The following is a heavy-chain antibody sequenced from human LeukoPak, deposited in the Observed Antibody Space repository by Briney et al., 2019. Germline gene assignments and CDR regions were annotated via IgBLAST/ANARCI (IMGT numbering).Heavy chain of an antibody. D-gene: IGHD1-26*01. J-gene: IGHJ4*02. CDR3: ARRVGATLGYYFDY. Sequence: PSETLSLTCTVSGGSIRGSGIYWVWIRQSPGKGLEWIGNIDYSGSTYYNPSLKSRVTISVDTSKSQFSLKLSSMSAADTAVYYCARRVGATLGYYFDYWGQGTLVTVSS. CDR2: IDYSGST. V-gene: IGHV4-39*01. CDR1: GGSIRGSGIY.